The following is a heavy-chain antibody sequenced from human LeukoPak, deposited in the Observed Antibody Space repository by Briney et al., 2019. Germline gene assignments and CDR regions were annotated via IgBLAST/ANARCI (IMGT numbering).Heavy chain of an antibody. J-gene: IGHJ4*02. V-gene: IGHV3-66*02. CDR1: GFTVSSNY. Sequence: GGSLRLSXAASGFTVSSNYMSWVRQAPGKGLEWVSVIYSGGSTYYADSAKGRFTISRDNSKNTLYLQMNSLRAEDTAVYYCARDRQHYYDSSGYYTGVYFDYWGQGTLVTVSS. CDR2: IYSGGST. CDR3: ARDRQHYYDSSGYYTGVYFDY. D-gene: IGHD3-22*01.